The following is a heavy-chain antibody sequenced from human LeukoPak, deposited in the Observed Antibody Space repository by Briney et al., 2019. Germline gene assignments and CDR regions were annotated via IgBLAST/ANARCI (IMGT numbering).Heavy chain of an antibody. J-gene: IGHJ4*02. CDR3: ATGGSYSFY. CDR1: GFTFTSYW. Sequence: GGSLRLSCTTSGFTFTSYWMTWVRQAPGRGLEWVANINQDGSEMSFVDSVEGRFTISRDNAKNSLYLQMNSLRAEDTAIYYCATGGSYSFYWGQGTLVTVSS. D-gene: IGHD1-26*01. CDR2: INQDGSEM. V-gene: IGHV3-7*01.